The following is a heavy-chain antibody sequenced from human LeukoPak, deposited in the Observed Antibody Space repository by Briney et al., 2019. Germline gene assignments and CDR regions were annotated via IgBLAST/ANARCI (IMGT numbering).Heavy chain of an antibody. Sequence: GGTLRLSCAASVVTFSGDAMSWGPHAPGKGLERGSALSGSGGSTSYADSVKGRFPISRDNSKNTLYLQMNTLRAQHPPVYYCARVFSRSWKGGFDYWGQGTPVTVSS. D-gene: IGHD6-13*01. CDR1: VVTFSGDA. J-gene: IGHJ4*02. V-gene: IGHV3-23*01. CDR2: LSGSGGST. CDR3: ARVFSRSWKGGFDY.